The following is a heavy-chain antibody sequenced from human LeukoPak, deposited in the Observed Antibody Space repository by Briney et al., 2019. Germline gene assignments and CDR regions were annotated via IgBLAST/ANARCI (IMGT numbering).Heavy chain of an antibody. CDR3: ASSKATTYYYFDY. J-gene: IGHJ4*02. D-gene: IGHD2/OR15-2a*01. CDR2: IIPIFGTA. Sequence: SVKVSCKASGGTFSSYAISWVRQAPGQGLEWMGGIIPIFGTANYAQKFQGRVTITAGESTSTAYMELSSLRSEDTAVYYCASSKATTYYYFDYWGQGTLVTVSS. V-gene: IGHV1-69*01. CDR1: GGTFSSYA.